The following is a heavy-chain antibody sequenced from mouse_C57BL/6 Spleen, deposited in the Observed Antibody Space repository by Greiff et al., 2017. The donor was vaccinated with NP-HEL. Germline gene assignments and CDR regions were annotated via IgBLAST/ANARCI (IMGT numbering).Heavy chain of an antibody. D-gene: IGHD1-3*01. Sequence: QVQLQQSGAELVRPGASVTLSCKASGYTFTDYEMHWVKQTPVHGLEWIGAIDPETGGTAYNQKFKGKAILTADKSSSTAYMELRSLTSEDSAVYYCTRYNYPSYWYFDVWGTGTTVTVSS. V-gene: IGHV1-15*01. CDR2: IDPETGGT. J-gene: IGHJ1*03. CDR3: TRYNYPSYWYFDV. CDR1: GYTFTDYE.